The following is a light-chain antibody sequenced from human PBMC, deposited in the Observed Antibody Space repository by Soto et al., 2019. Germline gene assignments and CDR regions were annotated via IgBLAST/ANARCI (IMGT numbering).Light chain of an antibody. Sequence: DIQMTQSPSSLSASVGDRVTITCRASQSISSYLNWYQQKPGKAPKLLLYAASSFQSGFPSRFSGSGSGTDFSLHNSRLQHEDFATYYCQQSYSTPTIGQGTRLEIK. CDR2: AAS. J-gene: IGKJ5*01. CDR3: QQSYSTPT. V-gene: IGKV1-39*01. CDR1: QSISSY.